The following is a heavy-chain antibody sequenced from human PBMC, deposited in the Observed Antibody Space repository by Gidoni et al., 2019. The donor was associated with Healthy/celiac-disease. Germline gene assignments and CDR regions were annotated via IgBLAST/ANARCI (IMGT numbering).Heavy chain of an antibody. CDR1: GGSFSGYY. CDR2: INHSGST. CDR3: ARGRSRAAAGTVHYYYYGMDV. J-gene: IGHJ6*02. V-gene: IGHV4-34*01. Sequence: QVQLQQWGAGLLKPSATLSLTCAVYGGSFSGYYWSWLRQPPGKGLEWIGEINHSGSTNYNPSLKSRVTISVDTSKNQFSLKLSSVTAADTAVYYCARGRSRAAAGTVHYYYYGMDVWGQGTTVTVA. D-gene: IGHD6-13*01.